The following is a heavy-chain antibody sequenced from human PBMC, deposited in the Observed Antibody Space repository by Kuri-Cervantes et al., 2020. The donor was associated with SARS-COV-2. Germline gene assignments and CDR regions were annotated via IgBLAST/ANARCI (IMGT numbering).Heavy chain of an antibody. J-gene: IGHJ4*02. CDR3: TRHPTYFDY. CDR2: IRSKTNSYAT. Sequence: GGSLRLSCAASGFTFSGSAIHWVRQASGKGLEWVARIRSKTNSYATAYAASVQGRFTFSRDDSKNTSYLQMNSLKTEDTAVYYCTRHPTYFDYWGQGTLVTVSS. CDR1: GFTFSGSA. V-gene: IGHV3-73*01.